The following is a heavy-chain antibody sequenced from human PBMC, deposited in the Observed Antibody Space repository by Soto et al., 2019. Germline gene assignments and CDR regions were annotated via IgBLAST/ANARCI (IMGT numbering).Heavy chain of an antibody. Sequence: EVQLVESGGGLVKPGGSLRLSCAASGFTFSNAWMSWVRQAPGKGLEWVGRIKSKTDGGTTDYAAPVKGRFTISRYDSKNTLYLQMNSLKTEDTAVYYCTTDSPSYYYDSSGYYTSAFDYWGQGTLVTVSS. V-gene: IGHV3-15*01. CDR1: GFTFSNAW. D-gene: IGHD3-22*01. CDR3: TTDSPSYYYDSSGYYTSAFDY. J-gene: IGHJ4*02. CDR2: IKSKTDGGTT.